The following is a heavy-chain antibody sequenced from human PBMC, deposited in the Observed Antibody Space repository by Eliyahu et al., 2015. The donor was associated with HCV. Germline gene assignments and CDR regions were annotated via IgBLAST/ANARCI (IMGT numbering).Heavy chain of an antibody. CDR2: IRSKANSYAT. J-gene: IGHJ6*02. Sequence: EVQLVESGGGLVQPGGSLKLSCAASGXTFXXSALXWVRQASGKGLEWVXRIRSKANSYATAYAASVKGRFTISRDDSKNTAYLQMNSLKTEDTAVYYCNFYYDSSGYYSPDYYYGMDVWGQGTTVTVSS. CDR1: GXTFXXSA. D-gene: IGHD3-22*01. CDR3: NFYYDSSGYYSPDYYYGMDV. V-gene: IGHV3-73*01.